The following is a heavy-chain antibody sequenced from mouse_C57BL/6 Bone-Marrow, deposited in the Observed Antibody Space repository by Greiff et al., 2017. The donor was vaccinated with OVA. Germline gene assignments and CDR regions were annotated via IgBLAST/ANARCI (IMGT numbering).Heavy chain of an antibody. Sequence: EVKVVESEGGLVQPGSSMKLSCTASGFTFSDYYMAWVRQVPEKGLEWVANINYDGSSTYYLDSLKSRFIISRDNAKNILYLQMSSLKSEDTATYYCARVSGEGYFDVWGTGTTVTVSS. J-gene: IGHJ1*03. CDR1: GFTFSDYY. CDR3: ARVSGEGYFDV. CDR2: INYDGSST. V-gene: IGHV5-16*01.